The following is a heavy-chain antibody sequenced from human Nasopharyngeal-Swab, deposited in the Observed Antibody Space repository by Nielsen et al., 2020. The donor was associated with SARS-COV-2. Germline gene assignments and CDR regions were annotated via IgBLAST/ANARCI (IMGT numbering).Heavy chain of an antibody. CDR3: VRDDGSTWLLDK. Sequence: ASVKVSCKASGYIFITYAIHWVRQAPGQRLEWMGWINNRNVQTEYSQKFHGRLTLTSDTSASTAYMDLSSLRSEDTAVYYCVRDDGSTWLLDKWGQGTLVSVSS. CDR2: INNRNVQT. V-gene: IGHV1-3*04. J-gene: IGHJ4*02. D-gene: IGHD5-12*01. CDR1: GYIFITYA.